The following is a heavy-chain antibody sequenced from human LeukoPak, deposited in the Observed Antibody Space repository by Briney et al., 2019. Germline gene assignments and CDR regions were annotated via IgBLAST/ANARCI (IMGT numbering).Heavy chain of an antibody. CDR2: IKQDRSEK. V-gene: IGHV3-7*01. D-gene: IGHD3-3*01. Sequence: PGGSLRLSCAASGFTFSSHSMNWVRQAPGKGLDLVANIKQDRSEKYYVDSVKGRFTISRDNAKNSLYLQMNSLRAEDTAVYYCARLREIPVFGVVTKSTSYFDYWGQGTLVTVSS. CDR3: ARLREIPVFGVVTKSTSYFDY. J-gene: IGHJ4*02. CDR1: GFTFSSHS.